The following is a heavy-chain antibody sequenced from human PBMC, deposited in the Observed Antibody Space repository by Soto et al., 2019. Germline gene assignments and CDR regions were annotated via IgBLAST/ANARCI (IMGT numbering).Heavy chain of an antibody. D-gene: IGHD2-15*01. V-gene: IGHV5-10-1*01. J-gene: IGHJ6*02. CDR1: GYSFTSYW. Sequence: GESLKISCNGSGYSFTSYWISWVRQMPWKGLEWMGRIDPSDSYTNYSPSFQGHVTISADKSISTAYLQWSSLKASDTAMYYCAKGGPIVVVVAATPNYYYGMDVWGQGTTVTVSS. CDR2: IDPSDSYT. CDR3: AKGGPIVVVVAATPNYYYGMDV.